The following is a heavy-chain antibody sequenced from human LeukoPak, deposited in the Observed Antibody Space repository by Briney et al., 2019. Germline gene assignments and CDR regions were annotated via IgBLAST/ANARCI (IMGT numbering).Heavy chain of an antibody. CDR3: AREGYDSSGYYYVHYYYYYYMDV. Sequence: ASETLSLTCTVSGGSISSSSYYWGWIRQPPGKGLEWIGSIYYSGSTYYNPSLKSRVTISVDTSKNQFSLKLSSVTAADTAVYYCAREGYDSSGYYYVHYYYYYYMDVWGKGTTVTISS. J-gene: IGHJ6*03. CDR2: IYYSGST. V-gene: IGHV4-39*07. CDR1: GGSISSSSYY. D-gene: IGHD3-22*01.